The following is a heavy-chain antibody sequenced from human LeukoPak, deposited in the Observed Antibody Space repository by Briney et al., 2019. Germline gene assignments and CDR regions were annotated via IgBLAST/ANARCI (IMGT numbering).Heavy chain of an antibody. Sequence: GGSLRLSCAASGFTLSNNYMSWVRQAPGKGLEWVSVIYSGGSTYYTDSVKGRFTISRDTSKNTLYLQMNSLRAEDTAVYYCAAQGVFSHGGYWGQGTLVTVSS. CDR2: IYSGGST. J-gene: IGHJ4*02. CDR3: AAQGVFSHGGY. V-gene: IGHV3-53*01. D-gene: IGHD3-16*01. CDR1: GFTLSNNY.